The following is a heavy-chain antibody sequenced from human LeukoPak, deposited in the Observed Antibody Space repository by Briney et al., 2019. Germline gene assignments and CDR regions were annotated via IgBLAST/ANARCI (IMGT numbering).Heavy chain of an antibody. CDR3: ARGDCCGGSCYPGLLYYFDY. V-gene: IGHV5-51*01. CDR2: IYPGDSDT. CDR1: GYSFTSYW. Sequence: GESLKISCKGSGYSFTSYWIGWVRQMPGKGLEWMGIIYPGDSDTRYSPSFQGQVTISADKSISTAYLQWSSLKASDTAMYYCARGDCCGGSCYPGLLYYFDYWGQGTLVTVSS. J-gene: IGHJ4*02. D-gene: IGHD2-15*01.